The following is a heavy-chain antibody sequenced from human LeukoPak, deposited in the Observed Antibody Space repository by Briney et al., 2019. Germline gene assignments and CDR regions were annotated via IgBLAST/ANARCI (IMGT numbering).Heavy chain of an antibody. Sequence: GGSLRIFCAASGFTFSSYWMSWVRQAPGKGLEWVANIKQDGSETYYVDSVKGRFTITRDNAKNSLYLQMNSLRAEDTAVYYCARGGVYDYFDYWGQGTLVTVSS. D-gene: IGHD5/OR15-5a*01. CDR1: GFTFSSYW. CDR3: ARGGVYDYFDY. J-gene: IGHJ4*02. CDR2: IKQDGSET. V-gene: IGHV3-7*01.